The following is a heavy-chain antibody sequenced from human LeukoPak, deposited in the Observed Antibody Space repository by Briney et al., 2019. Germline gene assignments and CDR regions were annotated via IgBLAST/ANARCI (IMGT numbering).Heavy chain of an antibody. CDR1: GGSFSGYY. CDR3: ARDRYYCSGSYEDY. CDR2: INHSGST. D-gene: IGHD3-10*01. J-gene: IGHJ4*02. Sequence: SETLSLTCAVYGGSFSGYYWSWIRQPPGKGLEWIGEINHSGSTNYNPSLKSRVTISVDTSKNQFSLKLSSVTAADTAVYYCARDRYYCSGSYEDYWGQGTLVT. V-gene: IGHV4-34*01.